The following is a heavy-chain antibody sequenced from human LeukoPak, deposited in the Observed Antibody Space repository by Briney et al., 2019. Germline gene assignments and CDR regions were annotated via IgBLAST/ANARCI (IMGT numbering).Heavy chain of an antibody. D-gene: IGHD4/OR15-4a*01. Sequence: GGSLRLSCAASGFTLSSYSMNWVRQAPGKGLEWVSFIYSGTIHYSDSVKGRFTISRDNSKNTLYLQMNSLRAEDTAVYYCARRAGAYSHPYDYWGQGTLVTVSS. CDR1: GFTLSSYS. J-gene: IGHJ4*02. CDR3: ARRAGAYSHPYDY. CDR2: IYSGTI. V-gene: IGHV3-53*01.